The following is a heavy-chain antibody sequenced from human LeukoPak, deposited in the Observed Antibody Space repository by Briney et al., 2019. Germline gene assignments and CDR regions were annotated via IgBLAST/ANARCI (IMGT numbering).Heavy chain of an antibody. J-gene: IGHJ4*02. D-gene: IGHD4/OR15-4a*01. Sequence: ASVKVSCKASGYVFIDYYVHWVRQAPGQGLEWMGRINPNTGGTKYAQKFQGRVTMTRDTSISTAYMELSRLRSDDTAVYYCARNLGTMGESEVVLSDYWGQGTLVTVSS. V-gene: IGHV1-2*02. CDR2: INPNTGGT. CDR1: GYVFIDYY. CDR3: ARNLGTMGESEVVLSDY.